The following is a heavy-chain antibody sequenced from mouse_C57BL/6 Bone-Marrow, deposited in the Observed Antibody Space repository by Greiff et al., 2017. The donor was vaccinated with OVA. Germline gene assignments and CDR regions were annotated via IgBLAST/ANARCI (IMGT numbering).Heavy chain of an antibody. CDR3: ARYYGSSGWFAY. V-gene: IGHV1-72*01. CDR1: GYTFTSYW. CDR2: IYPNSGGT. D-gene: IGHD1-1*01. J-gene: IGHJ3*01. Sequence: QVQLQQPGAELVKPGASVKLSCKASGYTFTSYWMHWVKQRPGRGLEWIGRIYPNSGGTKYNEKFKSKATLTVDKPSSTAYMQLSSLTSEDSAVYYCARYYGSSGWFAYWGQGTLVTVSA.